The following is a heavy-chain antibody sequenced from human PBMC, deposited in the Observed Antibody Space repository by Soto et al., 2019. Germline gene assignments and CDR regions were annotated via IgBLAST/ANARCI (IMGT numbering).Heavy chain of an antibody. Sequence: KQSQTLSLTCAISGDSVSSNSAAWNWIRQSPSRGLEWLGRTYYRSKWYNDYAVSVKSRITINPDTSKNQFSLQLNSVTPEDTAVYYCARDHPPRGQNNYYYYMDVWGKGTTVTVSS. V-gene: IGHV6-1*01. CDR2: TYYRSKWYN. CDR3: ARDHPPRGQNNYYYYMDV. D-gene: IGHD3-10*01. J-gene: IGHJ6*03. CDR1: GDSVSSNSAA.